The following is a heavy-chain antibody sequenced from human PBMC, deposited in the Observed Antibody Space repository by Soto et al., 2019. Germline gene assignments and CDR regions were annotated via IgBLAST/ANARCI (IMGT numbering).Heavy chain of an antibody. D-gene: IGHD1-7*01. CDR1: GYTFPSYY. CDR3: ASGAGTTFGMDV. V-gene: IGHV1-46*01. CDR2: INPSGGST. J-gene: IGHJ6*02. Sequence: SCKASGYTFPSYYMHWVRQAPGQGLEWMGIINPSGGSTSYAHKFQGRVTMTRDTSTSTVYMELSSLRSEDTAVYYCASGAGTTFGMDVWGQGTTVTGSS.